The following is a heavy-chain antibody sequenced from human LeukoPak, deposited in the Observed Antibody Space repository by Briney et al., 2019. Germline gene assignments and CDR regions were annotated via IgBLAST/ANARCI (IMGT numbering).Heavy chain of an antibody. Sequence: PGGSLRLSCSASGFSFSDCIMNWVRQAPGKGLEHVSLINQNGGTAYYADSVRGRFTISRENAKNSFYLHMNSLTAGDTAVYYCAREGFYGVNCPGYFDLWGRGTLVTVSS. V-gene: IGHV3-64*04. J-gene: IGHJ2*01. CDR2: INQNGGTA. CDR3: AREGFYGVNCPGYFDL. D-gene: IGHD4/OR15-4a*01. CDR1: GFSFSDCI.